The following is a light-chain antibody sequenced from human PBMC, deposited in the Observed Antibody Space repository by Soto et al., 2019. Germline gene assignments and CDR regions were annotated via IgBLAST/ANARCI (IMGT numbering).Light chain of an antibody. CDR2: EVS. CDR3: CSYAGSYSVS. V-gene: IGLV2-11*01. Sequence: QSALTQPRSVSGSPGQSVTISCTGTSSDVGGYNHVSWYQQHPGKAPKLMIYEVSKRPSGVPDRFSGSKSGNTASLTISGLQAEDEADYYCCSYAGSYSVSFGGGTKVTVL. CDR1: SSDVGGYNH. J-gene: IGLJ2*01.